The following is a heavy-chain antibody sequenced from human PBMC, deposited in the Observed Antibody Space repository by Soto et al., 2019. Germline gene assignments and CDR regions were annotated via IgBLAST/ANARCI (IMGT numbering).Heavy chain of an antibody. V-gene: IGHV4-34*01. J-gene: IGHJ6*03. CDR1: DGTLSDFF. CDR2: INHLGSI. D-gene: IGHD2-21*01. Sequence: PLQTLCLTSVVADGTLSDFFWSWIRQHPGMALEWIGEINHLGSINYNPSLKSRVTMSVDTSKNQFSLTLNSVTAADTATYYCVRGGISHWAFFYYMDFWDRGPTVTVS. CDR3: VRGGISHWAFFYYMDF.